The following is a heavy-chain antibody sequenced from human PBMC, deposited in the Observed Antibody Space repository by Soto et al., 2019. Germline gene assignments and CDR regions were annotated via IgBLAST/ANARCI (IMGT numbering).Heavy chain of an antibody. CDR2: MNPNSGNT. Sequence: ASVKVSCKASGYTFTSYDINWVRQATGQGLEWMGWMNPNSGNTGYAQKFQGRVTMTRNASISTAYMELSSLRSEDTAVYYCARGSGYSSSWYMVNHYYFDYWGQGTLVTVSS. D-gene: IGHD6-13*01. J-gene: IGHJ4*02. CDR3: ARGSGYSSSWYMVNHYYFDY. V-gene: IGHV1-8*01. CDR1: GYTFTSYD.